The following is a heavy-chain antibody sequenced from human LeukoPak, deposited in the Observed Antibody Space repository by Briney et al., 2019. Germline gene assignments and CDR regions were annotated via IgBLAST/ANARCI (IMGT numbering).Heavy chain of an antibody. D-gene: IGHD3-10*01. CDR3: ARDSGTTGEVKFDP. CDR1: GGSISSYY. CDR2: IYYSGST. Sequence: SETLSLTCTVSGGSISSYYWSWIRQPPGKGLEWIGYIYYSGSTNYNPSLNSRVAISVDTSKNHFSLKLSSVTAADTAVYYCARDSGTTGEVKFDPWGQGSLVTVSS. V-gene: IGHV4-59*01. J-gene: IGHJ5*02.